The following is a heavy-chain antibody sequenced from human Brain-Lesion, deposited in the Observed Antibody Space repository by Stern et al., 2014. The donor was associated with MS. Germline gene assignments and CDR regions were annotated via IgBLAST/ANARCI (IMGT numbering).Heavy chain of an antibody. J-gene: IGHJ6*02. CDR3: ARDPRRGGLSGYYHGMDV. V-gene: IGHV4-4*02. Sequence: VQLVESGPGLVKPSGTLSLTCAVSGASISNTQWWTWVRQSPGKGLEWIGEIYQSGSANYNPSLRSRVTISVDRSKNSFSLKLNSVTAADTAVYYCARDPRRGGLSGYYHGMDVGGQGTTVTVSS. CDR2: IYQSGSA. D-gene: IGHD3-10*01. CDR1: GASISNTQW.